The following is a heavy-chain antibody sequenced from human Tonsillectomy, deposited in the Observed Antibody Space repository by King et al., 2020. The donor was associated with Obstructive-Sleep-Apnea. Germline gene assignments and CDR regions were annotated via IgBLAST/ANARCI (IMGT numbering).Heavy chain of an antibody. J-gene: IGHJ6*02. V-gene: IGHV3-15*01. CDR2: IKSKTDGGTT. Sequence: VQLVESGGGLVKPGGSLRLSCAASGFTFSNAWMSWVRQAPGKGLEWVGRIKSKTDGGTTDYAAPVKGRFTISRDDSKNTLYLQMNSLKTEDTAVYYCTTDLSSTRFLEWLSPRSVTSYGMDVWGQGTTVTVSS. CDR1: GFTFSNAW. CDR3: TTDLSSTRFLEWLSPRSVTSYGMDV. D-gene: IGHD3-3*01.